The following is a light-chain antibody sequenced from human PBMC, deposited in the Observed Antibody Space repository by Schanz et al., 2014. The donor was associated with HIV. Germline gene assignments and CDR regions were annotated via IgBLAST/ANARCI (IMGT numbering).Light chain of an antibody. CDR1: QSVSSDY. J-gene: IGKJ1*01. CDR2: GAS. V-gene: IGKV3-20*01. CDR3: QQSGSSLRT. Sequence: EIVLTQSPGTLSLSPGERATLSCRASQSVSSDYLAWYQLKPGQAPRLLIYGASTRATGIPYRFSGSGSGTDFTLTITRLEPEDFAVYFCQQSGSSLRTFGQGTKVEI.